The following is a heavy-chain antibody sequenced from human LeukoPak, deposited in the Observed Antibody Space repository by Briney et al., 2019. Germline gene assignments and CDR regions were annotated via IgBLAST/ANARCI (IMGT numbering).Heavy chain of an antibody. Sequence: ASVKVSCKASGYTFTSYAMNWVRQAPGQGLEWMGWINTNTGNPTYAQGFTGRFVFSLDTSVSTAYLQISSLKAEDTAVYYCARDPNNIVATISSFDYWGQGTLVTVSS. CDR2: INTNTGNP. V-gene: IGHV7-4-1*02. D-gene: IGHD5-12*01. CDR3: ARDPNNIVATISSFDY. CDR1: GYTFTSYA. J-gene: IGHJ4*02.